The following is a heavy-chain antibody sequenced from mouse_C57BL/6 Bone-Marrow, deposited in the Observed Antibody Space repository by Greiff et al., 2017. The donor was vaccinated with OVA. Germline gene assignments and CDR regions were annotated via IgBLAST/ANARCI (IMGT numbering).Heavy chain of an antibody. CDR3: ARSPTMRAMDY. V-gene: IGHV14-2*01. CDR2: IDPEDGET. D-gene: IGHD2-10*01. CDR1: GFNITDYY. J-gene: IGHJ4*01. Sequence: EVKLLESGAELVKPGASVKLSCTASGFNITDYYMHWVKQRTEQGLEWIGRIDPEDGETKYAPKFQGKATITADTSSNTAYLQLSSLTSEDTAVYYCARSPTMRAMDYWGQGTSVTVSS.